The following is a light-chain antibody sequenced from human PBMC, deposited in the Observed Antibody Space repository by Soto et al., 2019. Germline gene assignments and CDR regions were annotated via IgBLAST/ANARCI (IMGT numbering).Light chain of an antibody. Sequence: QSALTHPASVSGSPGQSITISCTGTSSDVGSYNLVSWYQQHPGKAPKLMIYEVSKRHSGVSNRFSGSKSGNTASLTISVLQAEDEADYYCCSYAGSSTYVFGTGTKLTVL. V-gene: IGLV2-23*02. J-gene: IGLJ1*01. CDR1: SSDVGSYNL. CDR2: EVS. CDR3: CSYAGSSTYV.